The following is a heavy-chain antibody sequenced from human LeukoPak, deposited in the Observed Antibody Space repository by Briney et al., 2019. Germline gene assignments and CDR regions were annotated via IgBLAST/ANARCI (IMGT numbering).Heavy chain of an antibody. D-gene: IGHD3-16*02. Sequence: GASVKVSCKASGGTFSSYAISGVRQAPGQGLEWMGGIIPIFGTPNYAQKFQGRVTITADESTSTAYMELSSLRSEDTAVYYCARGPYSEYVWGSYRHPPYYYYYYMDVWGKGTTVTVSS. CDR2: IIPIFGTP. J-gene: IGHJ6*03. CDR1: GGTFSSYA. CDR3: ARGPYSEYVWGSYRHPPYYYYYYMDV. V-gene: IGHV1-69*13.